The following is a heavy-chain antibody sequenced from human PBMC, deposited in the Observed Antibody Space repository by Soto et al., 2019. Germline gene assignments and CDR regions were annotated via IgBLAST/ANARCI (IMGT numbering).Heavy chain of an antibody. CDR1: GYSFTSYW. CDR2: IYPGDSDT. CDR3: ARGRGYCSSTSCSIAVAGHLYFDY. V-gene: IGHV5-51*01. J-gene: IGHJ4*02. Sequence: GESLKISCKGSGYSFTSYWIGWVRQMPGKGLEWMGIIYPGDSDTRYSPSFQGQVTISADKSISTAYLQWSSLKASDTAMYYCARGRGYCSSTSCSIAVAGHLYFDYWGQGTLVTVSS. D-gene: IGHD2-2*01.